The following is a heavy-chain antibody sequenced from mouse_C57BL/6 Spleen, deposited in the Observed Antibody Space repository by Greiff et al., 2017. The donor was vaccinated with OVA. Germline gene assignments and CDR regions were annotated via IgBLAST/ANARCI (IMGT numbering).Heavy chain of an antibody. Sequence: QVQLQQPGAELVRPGTSVKLSCKASGYTFTSYWMHWVKQRPGQGLEWIGVIDPSDSYTNYNQKFKGKATLTVDTSSSTAYMQLSSLTSEDSAVDYCARIDYGVWFAYWGQGTLVTVSA. CDR1: GYTFTSYW. D-gene: IGHD2-4*01. J-gene: IGHJ3*01. CDR2: IDPSDSYT. V-gene: IGHV1-59*01. CDR3: ARIDYGVWFAY.